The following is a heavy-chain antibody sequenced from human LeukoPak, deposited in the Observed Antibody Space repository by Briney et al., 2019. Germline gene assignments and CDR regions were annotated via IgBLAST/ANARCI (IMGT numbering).Heavy chain of an antibody. CDR3: ARGLTPATLDY. Sequence: PSETLSLTCTVSGHSISSPYYWAWIRQPPGKGLEWIGEINHSGSTNYNPSLKSRVTISVDTSKNQFSLKLSSVTAADTAVYYCARGLTPATLDYWGQGTLATVSS. D-gene: IGHD2-2*01. V-gene: IGHV4-38-2*02. CDR1: GHSISSPYY. J-gene: IGHJ4*02. CDR2: INHSGST.